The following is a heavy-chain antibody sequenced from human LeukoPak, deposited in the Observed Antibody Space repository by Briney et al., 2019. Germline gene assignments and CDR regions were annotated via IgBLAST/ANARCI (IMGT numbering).Heavy chain of an antibody. CDR2: IYTSGST. D-gene: IGHD2-21*01. CDR1: GGSISSYY. Sequence: SETLSLTCTVSGGSISSYYWSWIRQPTGKGLEWIGRIYTSGSTNYNPSLKSRVTMSVDTSKNQFSLKLSSVTAADTAVYYCARDRSKPQLPHAFDIWGQGTMVTVSS. CDR3: ARDRSKPQLPHAFDI. V-gene: IGHV4-4*07. J-gene: IGHJ3*02.